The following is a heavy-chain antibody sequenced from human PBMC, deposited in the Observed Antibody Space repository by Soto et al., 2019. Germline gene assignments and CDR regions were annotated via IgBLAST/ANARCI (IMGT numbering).Heavy chain of an antibody. CDR3: ARPTQYCSGGTCHSCASDS. J-gene: IGHJ4*02. CDR1: GFTFTDYY. D-gene: IGHD2-15*01. V-gene: IGHV3-11*01. CDR2: ISSGGNTM. Sequence: TGGSLRLSCAASGFTFTDYYMNWIRQAPGKGLEWVSYISSGGNTMHYADSVKGRFTISRDNAKNSLFLQMNSLRAEDTAVYYCARPTQYCSGGTCHSCASDSWGQGTLVTVS.